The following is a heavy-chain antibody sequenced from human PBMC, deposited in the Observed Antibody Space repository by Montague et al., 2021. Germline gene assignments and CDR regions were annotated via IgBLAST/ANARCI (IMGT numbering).Heavy chain of an antibody. J-gene: IGHJ4*02. CDR2: LYDSGST. V-gene: IGHV4-31*03. CDR3: ARSGGYCSGGRCDTFDY. CDR1: GGSISSCCLY. D-gene: IGHD2-15*01. Sequence: TLSLTCSVSGGSISSCCLYWSWIRQHPGMGSVWKVSLYDSGSTNPTPTLKSRLTLSRDTSKIPVSLRLTSVTAAETAVYSCARSGGYCSGGRCDTFDYWGQGTLVTVSS.